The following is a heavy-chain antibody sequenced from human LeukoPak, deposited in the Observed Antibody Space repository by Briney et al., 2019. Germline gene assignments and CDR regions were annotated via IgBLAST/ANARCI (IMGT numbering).Heavy chain of an antibody. CDR2: INPNSGDT. J-gene: IGHJ6*03. CDR1: GYIFTGYY. V-gene: IGHV1-2*02. D-gene: IGHD3-16*02. CDR3: ARDTSAMITFGGVIVIPHYYYYYMDV. Sequence: ASVKVSCKASGYIFTGYYMHWVRQAPGQGLEWMGWINPNSGDTNYAQKFQGRVTMTRDTSISTAYMELSRLRSDDTAVYYCARDTSAMITFGGVIVIPHYYYYYMDVWGKGTTVTVSS.